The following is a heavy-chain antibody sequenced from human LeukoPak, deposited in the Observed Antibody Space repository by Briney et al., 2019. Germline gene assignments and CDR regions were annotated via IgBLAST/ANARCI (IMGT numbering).Heavy chain of an antibody. V-gene: IGHV3-66*01. CDR3: ARDLISGPATHDS. CDR2: ITSGGST. J-gene: IGHJ4*02. Sequence: GGSLRLSCAASGFTVTNNDMNWVRQAPGKGLEWVSVITSGGSTYFADSVKGRFTVSRDNSKNTLSLQMNSLRVEDTAVYYCARDLISGPATHDSWGQGALVTVSS. D-gene: IGHD2-15*01. CDR1: GFTVTNND.